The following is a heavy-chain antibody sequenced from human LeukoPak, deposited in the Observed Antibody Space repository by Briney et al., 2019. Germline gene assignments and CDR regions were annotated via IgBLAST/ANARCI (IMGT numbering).Heavy chain of an antibody. CDR1: GGSFSGYY. J-gene: IGHJ5*02. Sequence: PSETLSLTCAVYGGSFSGYYWSWIRQPPGKGLEWIGEINHSGSTNYNPSLKSRVTISVDTSKNQFSLKLSSVTAADTAVYYCATRVGPPSIAARSGLNWFAPWGQGTLVTVSS. CDR3: ATRVGPPSIAARSGLNWFAP. D-gene: IGHD6-6*01. CDR2: INHSGST. V-gene: IGHV4-34*01.